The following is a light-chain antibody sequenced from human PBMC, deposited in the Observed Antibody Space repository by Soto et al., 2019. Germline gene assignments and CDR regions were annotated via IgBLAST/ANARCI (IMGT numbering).Light chain of an antibody. V-gene: IGKV3-11*01. CDR1: QSVSSY. CDR2: DAS. CDR3: QQRSNWFT. Sequence: EIVLTQSPATLSLSPGERATLSCRASQSVSSYLAWYQQKPGQAPRLLIYDASNRATGIPARFSGSGSGTXXXXXXXXXXXEDXAVXXXQQRSNWFTFGPGTKVDIK. J-gene: IGKJ3*01.